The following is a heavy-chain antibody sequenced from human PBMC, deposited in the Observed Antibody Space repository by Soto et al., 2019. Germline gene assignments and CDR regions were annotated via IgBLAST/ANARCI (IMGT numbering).Heavy chain of an antibody. CDR2: IIPIFGTA. V-gene: IGHV1-69*13. Sequence: GASVKVSCKASGGTFSSYAISWVRQAPGQGLEWMGGIIPIFGTANYAQKFQGRVTITADESTSTAYMELSSLRSEDTAVYYCARARPHYYYDSSGYYRGGEFDYWGQGTLVTVSS. CDR1: GGTFSSYA. D-gene: IGHD3-22*01. CDR3: ARARPHYYYDSSGYYRGGEFDY. J-gene: IGHJ4*02.